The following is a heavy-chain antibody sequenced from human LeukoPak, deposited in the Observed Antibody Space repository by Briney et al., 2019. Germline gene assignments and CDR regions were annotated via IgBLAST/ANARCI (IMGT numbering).Heavy chain of an antibody. CDR2: IYYSGST. CDR1: GGSISGYY. V-gene: IGHV4-59*01. D-gene: IGHD3/OR15-3a*01. J-gene: IGHJ6*03. Sequence: SETLSLTCTVSGGSISGYYWSWIRQPPGKGLEWIGYIYYSGSTNYNPSLQSRVTISVDTSKNQFSLKLSSVTAADTAVYYCARAGTGYHYYYYYYMDVWGKGTTVTISS. CDR3: ARAGTGYHYYYYYYMDV.